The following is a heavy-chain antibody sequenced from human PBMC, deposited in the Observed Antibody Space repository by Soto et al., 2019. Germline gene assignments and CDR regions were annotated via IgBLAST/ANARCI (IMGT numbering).Heavy chain of an antibody. CDR2: INHVGIT. D-gene: IGHD3-22*01. CDR3: ASSTFFPDSRGYHFKNLDS. V-gene: IGHV4-34*01. CDR1: GGSFRGFY. J-gene: IGHJ5*01. Sequence: SETLSLTCAVSGGSFRGFYWTWIRQSPEKGLEWLGDINHVGITNYNPSLKSRVSIPVDTSKGQFSLKLSSVTAADTAMYYCASSTFFPDSRGYHFKNLDSWGQGTLVTVSS.